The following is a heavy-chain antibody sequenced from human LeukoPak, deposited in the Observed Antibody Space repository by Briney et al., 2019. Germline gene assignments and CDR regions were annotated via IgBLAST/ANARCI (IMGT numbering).Heavy chain of an antibody. CDR1: GYTFTSYG. J-gene: IGHJ4*02. D-gene: IGHD5-18*01. V-gene: IGHV1-18*01. CDR3: ARVNGRRGYSYGNDY. Sequence: GASVKVSCKASGYTFTSYGISWVRQAPGQGLEGMGWNSAYNGNTNYAQKLQGRVTMTTDTSTSTAYMELRSLRSDDTAVYYCARVNGRRGYSYGNDYWGQGTLVTVSS. CDR2: NSAYNGNT.